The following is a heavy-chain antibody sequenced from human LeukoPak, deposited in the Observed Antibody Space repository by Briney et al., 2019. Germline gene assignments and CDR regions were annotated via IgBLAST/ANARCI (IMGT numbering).Heavy chain of an antibody. CDR1: GFTFSSYA. Sequence: GGSLRLSCAASGFTFSSYAMSWVRQAPGKGLQWVSGTSGSGGSTYYAGSVKGRFTISRDNSKNTLYLQMNSLRVEDTAVYYCTKNGGSQCYSHLDSWGQGTPVTVSS. CDR2: TSGSGGST. J-gene: IGHJ4*02. V-gene: IGHV3-23*01. D-gene: IGHD2-15*01. CDR3: TKNGGSQCYSHLDS.